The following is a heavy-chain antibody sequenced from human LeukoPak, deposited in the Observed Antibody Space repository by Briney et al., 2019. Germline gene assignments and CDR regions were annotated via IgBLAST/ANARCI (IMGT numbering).Heavy chain of an antibody. V-gene: IGHV4-39*01. CDR2: IYYSGST. D-gene: IGHD2-2*01. Sequence: SEXLSLTCTVSGGSISSSSYYWGWLRQPPGKGREWIGSIYYSGSTYYNPSLKSRVTISVDTSKNQFSLKLSSVTAADTAVYYCARRGAMASFDYWGQGTLVTVSS. J-gene: IGHJ4*02. CDR3: ARRGAMASFDY. CDR1: GGSISSSSYY.